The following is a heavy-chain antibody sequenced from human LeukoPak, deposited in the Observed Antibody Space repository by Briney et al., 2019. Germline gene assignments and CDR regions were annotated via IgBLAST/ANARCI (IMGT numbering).Heavy chain of an antibody. CDR1: GFTFSNAW. CDR3: TIVLRPYRGSGYRNWFDP. Sequence: GGSLRLSCAASGFTFSNAWMAWVRQVPGKGLESLGRIKSKTDGETADYAAPVRGRFFISRDDRKDTLYVEINSLKTEDTGIYYCTIVLRPYRGSGYRNWFDPWGRGTLVTVSS. J-gene: IGHJ5*02. CDR2: IKSKTDGETA. D-gene: IGHD3-22*01. V-gene: IGHV3-15*01.